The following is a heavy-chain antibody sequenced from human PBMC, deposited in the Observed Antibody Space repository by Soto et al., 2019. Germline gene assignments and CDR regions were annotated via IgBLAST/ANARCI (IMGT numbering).Heavy chain of an antibody. CDR1: GYTFTSYY. CDR3: AREAQTYSGMDV. V-gene: IGHV1-46*03. Sequence: QVHLEQSGAEMRKPGASVKVSCKASGYTFTSYYIKWVRQAPGQGLEWMGVINPTDNRKTYAQIFQGRVTMTRDTSPSTVYMELRSLRSDDTAIYYCAREAQTYSGMDVWGQGTTVTVSS. J-gene: IGHJ6*02. CDR2: INPTDNRK.